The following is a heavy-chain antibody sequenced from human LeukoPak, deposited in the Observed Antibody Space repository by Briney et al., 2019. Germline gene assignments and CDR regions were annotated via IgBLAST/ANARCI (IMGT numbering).Heavy chain of an antibody. CDR1: GGSISSYY. CDR3: ARAPPRDYYGSGGYNY. D-gene: IGHD3-10*01. V-gene: IGHV4-59*01. Sequence: PSETLSLTCTVSGGSISSYYWSRIRQPPGKGLEWIGYIYYSGSTNYNPSLKSRVTISVDTSKNQFSLKLSSVTAADTAVYYCARAPPRDYYGSGGYNYWGQGTLVTVSS. CDR2: IYYSGST. J-gene: IGHJ4*02.